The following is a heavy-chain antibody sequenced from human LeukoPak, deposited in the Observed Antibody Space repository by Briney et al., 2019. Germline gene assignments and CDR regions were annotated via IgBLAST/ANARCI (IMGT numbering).Heavy chain of an antibody. J-gene: IGHJ5*02. CDR3: ARDSWWDGSKTFSDWFGP. CDR2: IVYTGRT. D-gene: IGHD3-10*01. CDR1: GGSIGSYY. Sequence: PSETLSLTCTVSGGSIGSYYWSWVRQPPEKGLEWIGNIVYTGRTNYNPSLKSRVTISIDTSKNQFSLRLNSVTAADTAVYYCARDSWWDGSKTFSDWFGPWGQGTLGTVSS. V-gene: IGHV4-59*01.